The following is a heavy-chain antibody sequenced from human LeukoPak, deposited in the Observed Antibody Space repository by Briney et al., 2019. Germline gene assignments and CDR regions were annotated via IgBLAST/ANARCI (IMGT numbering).Heavy chain of an antibody. Sequence: GGSLRLSCAASGFAFSNYAMTWVRQAPGKGLEWVSTMSGSGGRTYYSDSVKGRFTISRDNSKNTLYLQLNSLRAEDTAFYYCAKDPYWGQGTLVTVSS. V-gene: IGHV3-23*01. CDR2: MSGSGGRT. CDR1: GFAFSNYA. CDR3: AKDPY. J-gene: IGHJ4*02.